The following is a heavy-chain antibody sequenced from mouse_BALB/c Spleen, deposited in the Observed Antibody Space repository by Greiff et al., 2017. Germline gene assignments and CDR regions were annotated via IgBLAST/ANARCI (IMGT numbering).Heavy chain of an antibody. D-gene: IGHD1-1*01. CDR2: ISSGGST. Sequence: EVMLVESGGGLVKPGGSLKLSCAASGFTFSSYAMSWVRQTPEKRLEWVASISSGGSTYYPDSVKGRFTISRDNARNILYLQMSSLRSEDTAMYYCARGGRDYAMDYWGQGTSVTVSS. CDR1: GFTFSSYA. V-gene: IGHV5-6-5*01. J-gene: IGHJ4*01. CDR3: ARGGRDYAMDY.